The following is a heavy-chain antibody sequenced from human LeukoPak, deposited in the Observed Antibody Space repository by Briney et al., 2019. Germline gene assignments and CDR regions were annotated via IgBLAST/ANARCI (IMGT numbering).Heavy chain of an antibody. D-gene: IGHD6-19*01. V-gene: IGHV3-23*01. CDR3: AKGLYSSGWSEMTDAFDI. J-gene: IGHJ3*02. Sequence: PGGSLRLSCAASGFTFSSYAMSWVRQAPGKGLEWVSAISGSGGSTYYADSVKGRFTISRDNSKNTLYLQMNSLRAEDTAVYYCAKGLYSSGWSEMTDAFDIWGQGTMVTVSS. CDR1: GFTFSSYA. CDR2: ISGSGGST.